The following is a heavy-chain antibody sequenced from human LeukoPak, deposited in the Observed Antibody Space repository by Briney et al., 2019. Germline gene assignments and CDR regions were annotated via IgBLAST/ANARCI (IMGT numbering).Heavy chain of an antibody. V-gene: IGHV4-30-2*01. CDR2: IYHSGST. CDR1: GGSLSSGGYS. D-gene: IGHD3-9*01. Sequence: SQTLSLTCAVSGGSLSSGGYSWSCIRQPPGTGLEWIGYIYHSGSTYYNPSLKSRVTISVDRSKNQFSLKLSSVTAADTAVYYCARGDTLTGYYGSLPSYYFNSWGQGTLVTVSS. CDR3: ARGDTLTGYYGSLPSYYFNS. J-gene: IGHJ4*02.